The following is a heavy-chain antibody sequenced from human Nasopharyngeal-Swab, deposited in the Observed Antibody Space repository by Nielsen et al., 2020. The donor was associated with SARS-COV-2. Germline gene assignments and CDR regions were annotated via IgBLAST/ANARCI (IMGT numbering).Heavy chain of an antibody. D-gene: IGHD2-2*01. CDR3: ARGYAAMGFFDY. CDR2: INSDGSST. CDR1: GFTFGTYW. V-gene: IGHV3-74*01. J-gene: IGHJ4*02. Sequence: GESLKISCAASGFTFGTYWMHWVRQAPGKGLERVSRINSDGSSTGDADSVKGRFTVSRDNAKNTLYLQMNSLRAEDTAVYYCARGYAAMGFFDYWGQGTLVTVSS.